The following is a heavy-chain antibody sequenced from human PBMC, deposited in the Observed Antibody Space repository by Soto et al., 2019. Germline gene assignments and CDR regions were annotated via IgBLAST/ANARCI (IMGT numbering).Heavy chain of an antibody. CDR2: FYSSGSI. CDR1: GYSITAGGHY. D-gene: IGHD6-19*01. V-gene: IGHV4-31*03. CDR3: ARMYSSGSGWFHP. J-gene: IGHJ5*02. Sequence: SETLSLTCFVSGYSITAGGHYWSWIRHHPGKGLEWIGSFYSSGSIIYNPSLRSRVSISGDTSSNQFSMSLTSVTAADTARYYCARMYSSGSGWFHPWGQGTLVTVSS.